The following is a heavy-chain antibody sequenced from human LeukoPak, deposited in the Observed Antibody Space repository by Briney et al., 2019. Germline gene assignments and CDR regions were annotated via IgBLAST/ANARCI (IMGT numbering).Heavy chain of an antibody. V-gene: IGHV3-7*02. J-gene: IGHJ4*02. CDR1: RFTFSNYW. CDR3: VTTQTFDY. Sequence: GGSLRLSCVASRFTFSNYWMSWVRQAPGKGLEWVANIKHDGSEKYYVDSVKGRFTISRDNAKNSLDLQMNSLRVEDTAVYYCVTTQTFDYWGQGTLVTVSS. CDR2: IKHDGSEK.